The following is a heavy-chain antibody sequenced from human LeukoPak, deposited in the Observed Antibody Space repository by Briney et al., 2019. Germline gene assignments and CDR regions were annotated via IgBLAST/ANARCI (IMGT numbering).Heavy chain of an antibody. CDR2: INHSGST. J-gene: IGHJ4*02. V-gene: IGHV4-34*01. D-gene: IGHD5-18*01. CDR1: GGSITSHY. CDR3: ARGRRTAMVYFDY. Sequence: SETLSLTCTVSGGSITSHYWSWIRQPPGKGLEWIGEINHSGSTNYNPSLKSRVTISVDTSKNQFSLKLSSVTAADTAVYYCARGRRTAMVYFDYWGQGTLVTVSS.